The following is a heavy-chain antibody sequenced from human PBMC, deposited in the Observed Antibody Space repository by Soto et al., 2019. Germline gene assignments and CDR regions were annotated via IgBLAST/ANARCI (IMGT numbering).Heavy chain of an antibody. D-gene: IGHD4-17*01. CDR3: AAQSSYGDPMGY. CDR1: GRSITTDGYY. Sequence: QVQLQESGPGLVKPSQTLSLTCSMSGRSITTDGYYWSWIRQHPGKGLEWIGFVFYSGSTSYNPSLKSRVDMSLDRSKNQFTLELRSMTAADTGLYYCAAQSSYGDPMGYWGQGTLVTVSS. V-gene: IGHV4-31*03. J-gene: IGHJ4*02. CDR2: VFYSGST.